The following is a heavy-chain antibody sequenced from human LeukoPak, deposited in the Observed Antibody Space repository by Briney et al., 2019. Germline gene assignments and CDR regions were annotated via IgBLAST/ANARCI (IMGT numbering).Heavy chain of an antibody. CDR2: MNPNSGNT. CDR3: ARGWSLWFGELSTSIHYWYFDL. V-gene: IGHV1-8*01. Sequence: ASVKVSCKASGYTFTSYDINWVRQAPGQGLEWMGWMNPNSGNTGYAQKFQGRVTMTRNTSISTAYMELSSLRSEDTAVYYCARGWSLWFGELSTSIHYWYFDLWGRGTLVTVSS. CDR1: GYTFTSYD. D-gene: IGHD3-10*01. J-gene: IGHJ2*01.